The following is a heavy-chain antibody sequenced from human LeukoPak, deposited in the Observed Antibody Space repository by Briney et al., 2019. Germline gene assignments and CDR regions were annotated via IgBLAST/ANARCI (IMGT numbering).Heavy chain of an antibody. CDR2: IKPNTGDT. D-gene: IGHD3-10*01. Sequence: ASVKVSCKASGYTFTGYYMHWVRKTPRQGLEWVGWIKPNTGDTNYGRKFQGRVTMTRDTSINTAYMELRSLRSDDTAVYYCARSRRVGNGEYPDYWGQGTLVTVSS. CDR1: GYTFTGYY. V-gene: IGHV1-2*02. CDR3: ARSRRVGNGEYPDY. J-gene: IGHJ4*02.